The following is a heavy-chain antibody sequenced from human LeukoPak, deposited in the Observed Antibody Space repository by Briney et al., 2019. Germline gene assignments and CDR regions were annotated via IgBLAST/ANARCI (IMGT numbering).Heavy chain of an antibody. CDR1: GGTFSSYA. V-gene: IGHV1-69*13. D-gene: IGHD3-22*01. CDR2: IIPIFGTA. Sequence: SVKVSCKASGGTFSSYAISWVRQAPGQGLEWMGGIIPIFGTANYAQKFQGRVTITADESTSTAYMELSSLRSEDTAVYYCARDDGYYYDSSGYLLIWGQGTLVTVSS. J-gene: IGHJ4*02. CDR3: ARDDGYYYDSSGYLLI.